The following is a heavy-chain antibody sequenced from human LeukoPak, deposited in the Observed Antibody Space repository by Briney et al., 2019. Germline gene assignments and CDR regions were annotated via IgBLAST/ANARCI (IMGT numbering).Heavy chain of an antibody. J-gene: IGHJ4*02. Sequence: GGSLRLSCAVSEFTLSSYAMHWVRQAPGKGLEYVSAISTNGGITYYANSVKGRFTISRDNSKNTLYLQMGSLTAEDMAVYYCARGKGIYCGGDCSALDYWGQGTLVTVSS. CDR2: ISTNGGIT. CDR1: EFTLSSYA. V-gene: IGHV3-64*01. D-gene: IGHD2-21*02. CDR3: ARGKGIYCGGDCSALDY.